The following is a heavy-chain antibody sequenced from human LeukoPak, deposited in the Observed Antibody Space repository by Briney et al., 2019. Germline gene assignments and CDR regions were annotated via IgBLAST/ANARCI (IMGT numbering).Heavy chain of an antibody. J-gene: IGHJ5*02. CDR3: ACGSNNWYNWFDP. CDR2: IHYSGSI. V-gene: IGHV4-31*03. D-gene: IGHD1-1*01. CDR1: GGSISSGGYY. Sequence: PSETLSLTCTVSGGSISSGGYYWSWIRQHPEKGLEWIGYIHYSGSIYYHPSLKSRVSMSVYTSRNQFSLKLSSVTAADTAVYYCACGSNNWYNWFDPWGQGTLVTVSS.